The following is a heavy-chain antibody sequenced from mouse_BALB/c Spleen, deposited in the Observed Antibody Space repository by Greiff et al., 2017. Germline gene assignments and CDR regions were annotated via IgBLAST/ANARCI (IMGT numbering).Heavy chain of an antibody. J-gene: IGHJ2*01. CDR2: ISDGGSYT. Sequence: DVHLVESGGGLVKPGGSLKLSCAASGFTFSDYYMYWVRQTPEKRLEWVATISDGGSYTYYPDSVKGRFTISRDNAKNNLYLQMSSLKSEDTAMYYCARDRDGSSEGYYFDYWGQGTTLTVSS. D-gene: IGHD1-1*01. CDR1: GFTFSDYY. V-gene: IGHV5-4*02. CDR3: ARDRDGSSEGYYFDY.